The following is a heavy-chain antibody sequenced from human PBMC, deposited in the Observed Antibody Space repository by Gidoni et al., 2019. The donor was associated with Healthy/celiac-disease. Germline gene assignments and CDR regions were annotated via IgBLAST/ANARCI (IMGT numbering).Heavy chain of an antibody. J-gene: IGHJ4*02. D-gene: IGHD3-3*01. V-gene: IGHV3-23*01. CDR3: AKAPTNDFWSGYPDDYYFDY. Sequence: EVQLLESGGGLVQPGGSLRLACAASGLTFSSYALSWDRQAPGKGLRWVSAIIGSGGSTYYADSVKGRFTISRDNSKNTLYLQMNSLRAEDTAVYYCAKAPTNDFWSGYPDDYYFDYWGQGTLVTVSS. CDR1: GLTFSSYA. CDR2: IIGSGGST.